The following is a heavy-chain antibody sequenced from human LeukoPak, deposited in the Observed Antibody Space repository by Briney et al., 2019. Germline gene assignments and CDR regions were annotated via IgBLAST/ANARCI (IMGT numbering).Heavy chain of an antibody. Sequence: SETLSLTCTVSGYSISSGYYWGWIRQPPGKGLEWIGSIYTSGSTNYNPSLKSRVTISVDTSKNQFSLKLSSVTAADTAVYYCARHGNDYYYYMDVWGKGTTVTISS. J-gene: IGHJ6*03. CDR1: GYSISSGYY. D-gene: IGHD4-23*01. V-gene: IGHV4-38-2*02. CDR2: IYTSGST. CDR3: ARHGNDYYYYMDV.